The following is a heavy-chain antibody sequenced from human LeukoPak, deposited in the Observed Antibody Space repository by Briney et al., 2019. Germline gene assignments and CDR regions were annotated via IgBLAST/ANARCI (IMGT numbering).Heavy chain of an antibody. CDR3: ANTGNIVVVPAARFDH. CDR1: GFTFSSYA. V-gene: IGHV3-23*01. Sequence: GGSLRLSCAASGFTFSSYAMSWVRQAPGKGLEWVSATSGSGGSTYYADSVKGRFTISRDNSKNTLYLQMNSLRAEDTVVYYCANTGNIVVVPAARFDHWGQGTLVTVSS. D-gene: IGHD2-2*01. J-gene: IGHJ4*02. CDR2: TSGSGGST.